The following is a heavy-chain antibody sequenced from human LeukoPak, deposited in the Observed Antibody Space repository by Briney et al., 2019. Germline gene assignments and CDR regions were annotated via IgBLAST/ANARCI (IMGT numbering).Heavy chain of an antibody. CDR3: ARRGLEYYYDSSGYYGRKGGYFDY. J-gene: IGHJ4*02. CDR2: INHSGST. V-gene: IGHV4-34*01. CDR1: DDSITMYY. Sequence: PSETLSLTCSVSDDSITMYYWTWIRQPPGKGLEWIGEINHSGSTNYNPSLKSRVTISVDTSKNQFSLKLSSVTAADTAVYYCARRGLEYYYDSSGYYGRKGGYFDYWGQGTLVTVSS. D-gene: IGHD3-22*01.